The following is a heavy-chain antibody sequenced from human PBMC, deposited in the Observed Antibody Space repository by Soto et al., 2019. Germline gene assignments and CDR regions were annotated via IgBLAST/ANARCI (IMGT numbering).Heavy chain of an antibody. CDR2: ITRDGRSE. CDR3: ATGAAYYYDTSHY. J-gene: IGHJ4*02. Sequence: PGGSLRLSCAASGFTFSSYPIHWVRQAPGKGLEWVAVITRDGRSEYYTDSVKGRFSISRDSSKNTVYLQMNSLRAEDTAVYYCATGAAYYYDTSHYWGQGTLVPVSS. V-gene: IGHV3-30*04. D-gene: IGHD3-22*01. CDR1: GFTFSSYP.